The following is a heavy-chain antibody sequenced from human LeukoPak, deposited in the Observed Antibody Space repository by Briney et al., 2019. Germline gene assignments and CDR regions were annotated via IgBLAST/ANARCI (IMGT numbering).Heavy chain of an antibody. J-gene: IGHJ4*02. CDR3: AKLTYDYVWGSYRFPYFDY. Sequence: GGSLRLSCAASGFTFSDYWIHWVRQAPGKGLVWVSLINGDGSDTNYADSVKGRFTISRDSAKDTVYLQMNSLRAEDTAVYYCAKLTYDYVWGSYRFPYFDYWGQGTLVTVSS. CDR2: INGDGSDT. V-gene: IGHV3-74*01. CDR1: GFTFSDYW. D-gene: IGHD3-16*02.